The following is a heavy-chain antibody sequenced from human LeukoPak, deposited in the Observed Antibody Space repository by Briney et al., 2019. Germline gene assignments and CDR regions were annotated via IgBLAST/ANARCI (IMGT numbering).Heavy chain of an antibody. D-gene: IGHD2-2*01. CDR2: ISYDGSNK. CDR1: GFTFSSYA. V-gene: IGHV3-30-3*01. J-gene: IGHJ4*02. CDR3: ARDLPIVVVPAAESSYFDY. Sequence: GGSLRLSCAASGFTFSSYAMHWVRQAPGKGLEWVAVISYDGSNKYYADSVKGRFTISRDNSKNTLYLQMNSLRAEDTAVYYCARDLPIVVVPAAESSYFDYWGQGTLVTVSS.